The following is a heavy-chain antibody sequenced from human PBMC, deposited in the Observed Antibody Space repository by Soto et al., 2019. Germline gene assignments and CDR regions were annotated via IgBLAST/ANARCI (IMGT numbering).Heavy chain of an antibody. CDR2: IYYSGNT. CDR1: DGSIRSGY. CDR3: ARDLGYCSTTTCDPYFDP. J-gene: IGHJ5*02. D-gene: IGHD2-2*01. V-gene: IGHV4-59*12. Sequence: PSGTHSQTVVVADGSIRSGYWSWIRQPPGKGLEWIGYIYYSGNTNYNPSLKSRVTISVDTSKNQFSLKLSSVTAADTAVYYCARDLGYCSTTTCDPYFDPGGQGTLVTVSS.